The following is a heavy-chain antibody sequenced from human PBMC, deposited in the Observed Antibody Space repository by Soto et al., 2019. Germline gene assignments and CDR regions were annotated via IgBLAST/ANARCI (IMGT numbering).Heavy chain of an antibody. CDR3: ARGVENIVVVLGVFGYYGMDV. J-gene: IGHJ6*02. CDR1: GYSFTSYV. Sequence: ASVKVSCKASGYSFTSYVIYWVRQAPGQRLEWMGWINAGNGNTKSSQKFQARVTITSDTSASTAYMELSSLRSEDTAVYFCARGVENIVVVLGVFGYYGMDVWGQGTTVTVSS. CDR2: INAGNGNT. D-gene: IGHD2-2*01. V-gene: IGHV1-3*01.